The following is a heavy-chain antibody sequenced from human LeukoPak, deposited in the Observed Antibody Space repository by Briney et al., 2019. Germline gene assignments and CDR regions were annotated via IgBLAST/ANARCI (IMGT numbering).Heavy chain of an antibody. V-gene: IGHV3-53*01. CDR2: IYSGGST. CDR1: GFTVSSNY. CDR3: AKDFRMGYFDY. D-gene: IGHD2-8*01. J-gene: IGHJ4*02. Sequence: GGSLRLSCAASGFTVSSNYMSWVRQAPGKGLEWVSVIYSGGSTYYADSVKGRFTISRDNSKNTLYLQMNSLRAEDTAVYYCAKDFRMGYFDYWGQGTLVTVSS.